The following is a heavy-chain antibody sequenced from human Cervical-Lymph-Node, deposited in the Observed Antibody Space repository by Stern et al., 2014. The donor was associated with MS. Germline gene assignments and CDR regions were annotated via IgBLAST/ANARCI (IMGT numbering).Heavy chain of an antibody. CDR3: ARSDRLWGSFDY. J-gene: IGHJ4*02. D-gene: IGHD3-16*01. CDR2: IHYSGST. CDR1: GGSISSTGYH. V-gene: IGHV4-31*03. Sequence: LQLQESGPGLVKPSQTLSLTCTVSGGSISSTGYHWSWIRQHPGKGLEWIGYIHYSGSTYYNPSLKSRGTISVDTSKNQFSLKLSSVTAADTALYYCARSDRLWGSFDYWGQGSLVTVSS.